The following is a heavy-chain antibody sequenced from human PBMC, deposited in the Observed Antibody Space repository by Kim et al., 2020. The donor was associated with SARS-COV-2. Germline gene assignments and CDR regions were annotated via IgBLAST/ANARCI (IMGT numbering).Heavy chain of an antibody. V-gene: IGHV3-48*03. CDR3: ARKSYIANYQYYYYGMDV. CDR2: INDIGGTK. CDR1: EFIFSNYE. D-gene: IGHD1-7*01. Sequence: GGSLRLSCAASEFIFSNYEMNWVRQAPGKGLEWVSYINDIGGTKHYADSVKGRFTVSRDNARNSLYLQMNSLRAEDTAIYYCARKSYIANYQYYYYGMDVWGPGTPATVSS. J-gene: IGHJ6*02.